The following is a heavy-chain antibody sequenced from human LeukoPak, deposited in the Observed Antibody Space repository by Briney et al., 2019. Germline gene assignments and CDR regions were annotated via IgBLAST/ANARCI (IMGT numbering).Heavy chain of an antibody. Sequence: GESLKISGKGSGYSFTSYWIGWVGQMPGKGLEWMGMIYPGDSDTRYSPSFQGQVTISADKSISTAYLKWSSLKASDTAMYYCAILGGIAARLDAFDIWGQGTMVTVSS. CDR3: AILGGIAARLDAFDI. D-gene: IGHD6-6*01. CDR2: IYPGDSDT. J-gene: IGHJ3*02. CDR1: GYSFTSYW. V-gene: IGHV5-51*01.